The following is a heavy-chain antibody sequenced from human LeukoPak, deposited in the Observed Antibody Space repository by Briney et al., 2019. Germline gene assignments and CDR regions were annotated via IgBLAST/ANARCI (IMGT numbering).Heavy chain of an antibody. CDR3: AREGRQDYVYFDY. CDR2: INYSGNT. D-gene: IGHD4-17*01. CDR1: GGSISDYY. Sequence: TLSLTCTVSGGSISDYYWSWIRQPPGKGLEWIGYINYSGNTNYNPSLKSRVTISVDTSKNQFSLRLTSVTAADTAVFYCAREGRQDYVYFDYWGQGSLTTASS. J-gene: IGHJ4*02. V-gene: IGHV4-59*01.